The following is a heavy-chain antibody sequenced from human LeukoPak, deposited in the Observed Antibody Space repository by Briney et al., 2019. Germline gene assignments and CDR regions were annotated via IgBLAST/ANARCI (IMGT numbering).Heavy chain of an antibody. CDR1: GYSISSGYY. J-gene: IGHJ4*02. D-gene: IGHD6-13*01. CDR3: ARDTRTAAVSPFDY. V-gene: IGHV4-38-2*02. Sequence: PSETLSLTCTVSGYSISSGYYWGWIRQPPGKGLEWIGSIYHSGSTYYNPSLKSRVTISVDTSKNQFSLKLSSVTAADTAVYYCARDTRTAAVSPFDYWGQGTLVTVSS. CDR2: IYHSGST.